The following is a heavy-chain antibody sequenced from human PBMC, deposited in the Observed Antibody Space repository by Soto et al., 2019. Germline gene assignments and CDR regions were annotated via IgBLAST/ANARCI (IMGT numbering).Heavy chain of an antibody. CDR2: INPNDGIT. V-gene: IGHV1-46*01. CDR3: ATSVNSAMAFDY. CDR1: GYTFTHYY. Sequence: ASVKVSCKASGYTFTHYYIHWVRQAPGQGLEWMGIINPNDGITTYAQKFRAGFTMTRDTSTSRVYLELSSLRSEDSAIYYCATSVNSAMAFDYWGPGALVTVS. D-gene: IGHD5-18*01. J-gene: IGHJ4*02.